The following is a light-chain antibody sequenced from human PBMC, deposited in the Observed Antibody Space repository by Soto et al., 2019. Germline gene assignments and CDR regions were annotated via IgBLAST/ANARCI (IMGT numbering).Light chain of an antibody. V-gene: IGLV2-11*01. Sequence: QSALTQPRSVSGSPGQSVTISCTGTSSDVGGYNDVSWYQQHPGKAPKLIIYDVSRRPSGVPDRFSGSKSGNTASLTISGLQDEDEADYYCCSYAGTYTFDFGTGTKLTVL. CDR2: DVS. J-gene: IGLJ1*01. CDR3: CSYAGTYTFD. CDR1: SSDVGGYND.